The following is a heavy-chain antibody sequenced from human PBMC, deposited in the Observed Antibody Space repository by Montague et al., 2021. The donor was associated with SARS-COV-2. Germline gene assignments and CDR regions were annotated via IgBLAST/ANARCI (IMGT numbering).Heavy chain of an antibody. V-gene: IGHV3-48*03. CDR3: AVYTAVV. J-gene: IGHJ3*01. D-gene: IGHD5-18*01. CDR2: MSAGGNTR. Sequence: SLRLSCAGTGFSFSTYNTNWARQAPGKGLEWISHMSAGGNTRYYADSVKGRFTVPRDNAKNSLYLQMDSLRAEDTAVYYCAVYTAVVLGQGTMVTVPS. CDR1: GFSFSTYN.